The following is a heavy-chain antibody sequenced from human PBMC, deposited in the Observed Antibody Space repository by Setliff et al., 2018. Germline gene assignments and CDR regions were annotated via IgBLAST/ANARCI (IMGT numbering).Heavy chain of an antibody. CDR2: INPSSGRT. D-gene: IGHD3-22*01. Sequence: GASVKVSCKASGYTLTSHYMHWVRQAPGLGLEWMGTINPSSGRTSYAQKFQGRVTMTRDTSTSTVYMDMSSLRSDDAAVYYCARGVSSGNSASGNFPNGGYLQQWGQGTPVTVSS. CDR3: ARGVSSGNSASGNFPNGGYLQQ. CDR1: GYTLTSHY. V-gene: IGHV1-46*01. J-gene: IGHJ1*01.